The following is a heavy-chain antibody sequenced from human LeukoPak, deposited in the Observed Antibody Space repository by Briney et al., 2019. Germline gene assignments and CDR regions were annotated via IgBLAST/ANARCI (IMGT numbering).Heavy chain of an antibody. Sequence: NPSETLSLTCTVSGGSISSYYWSWIRQPPGKGLEWIGYIYYSGSTNYNPSLKSRVTISVDTSKNQFSLKLSSVTAADTAVYYCASGVYYDILTGYYGPEYFDYWGQGTLVTVCS. V-gene: IGHV4-59*01. CDR3: ASGVYYDILTGYYGPEYFDY. D-gene: IGHD3-9*01. CDR1: GGSISSYY. CDR2: IYYSGST. J-gene: IGHJ4*02.